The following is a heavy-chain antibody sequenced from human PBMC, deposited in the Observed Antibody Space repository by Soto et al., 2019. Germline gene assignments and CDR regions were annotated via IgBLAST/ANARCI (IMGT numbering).Heavy chain of an antibody. V-gene: IGHV3-23*01. CDR2: INTSGGST. CDR3: AKCCGGKSAHTYTLDP. Sequence: VASLRLSCAASGFTFSTYAVSWVRQAPGKRLEWVSTINTSGGSTYYADSVKGLFTVTRDNSKNTLYLQMNSLRPDDTAVYYCAKCCGGKSAHTYTLDPWGQGTLVTVSS. CDR1: GFTFSTYA. J-gene: IGHJ5*02. D-gene: IGHD2-21*01.